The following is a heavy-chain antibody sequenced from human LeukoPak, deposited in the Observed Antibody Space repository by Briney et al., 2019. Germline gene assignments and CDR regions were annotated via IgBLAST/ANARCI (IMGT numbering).Heavy chain of an antibody. V-gene: IGHV3-23*01. J-gene: IGHJ5*02. CDR1: GFTFSSYA. CDR2: ISGSGGST. D-gene: IGHD6-19*01. CDR3: AKDRLIAVAPNWFDP. Sequence: PGGSLRPSCAASGFTFSSYAMSWVRQAPGKGLEWVSTISGSGGSTYYADSVKGRFTISRDNSKNTLYLQMNSLRAEDTAVYYCAKDRLIAVAPNWFDPWGQGTLVTVSS.